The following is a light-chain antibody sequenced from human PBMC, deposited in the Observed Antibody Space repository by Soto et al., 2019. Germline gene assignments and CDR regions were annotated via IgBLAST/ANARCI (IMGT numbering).Light chain of an antibody. CDR3: QVWDSSSDHPYA. V-gene: IGLV3-21*04. CDR2: YDN. J-gene: IGLJ1*01. CDR1: NIGSKS. Sequence: SYELTQPPSVSVAPGKTARITCGGNNIGSKSVHWYQQKPGQAPVLVIYYDNDRPSGIPERFSGSNSGNTATLTISRVEAGDEADYYCQVWDSSSDHPYAFGTGTKVTVL.